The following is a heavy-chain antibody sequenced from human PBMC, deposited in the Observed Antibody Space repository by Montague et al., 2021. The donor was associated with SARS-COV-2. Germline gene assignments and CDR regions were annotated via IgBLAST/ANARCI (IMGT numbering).Heavy chain of an antibody. CDR1: GGSFSVSH. D-gene: IGHD3-22*01. CDR2: INQSGST. V-gene: IGHV4-34*01. J-gene: IGHJ4*02. Sequence: SETLSLTCAVYGGSFSVSHWSWLRQPPGKGLEWIGEINQSGSTKYNPSLESRVTISVDTSKNQFSLRLSSLTAADTAVYYCARGQSGITMIVVAILGVEFYLDNWGQGTLVTVSS. CDR3: ARGQSGITMIVVAILGVEFYLDN.